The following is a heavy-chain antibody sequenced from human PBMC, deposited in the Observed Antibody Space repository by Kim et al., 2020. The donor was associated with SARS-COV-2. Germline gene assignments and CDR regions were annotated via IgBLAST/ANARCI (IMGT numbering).Heavy chain of an antibody. D-gene: IGHD5-12*01. Sequence: GGSLRLSCAASGFVFGDHALHWVRQAPGKGLEWVSGISWNSGSIGYADSVEGRFTISRDNAKNSLYLQMSSLRAEDTALYYCAKGIHGGLATSNYYWGQG. CDR2: ISWNSGSI. V-gene: IGHV3-9*01. CDR1: GFVFGDHA. J-gene: IGHJ4*02. CDR3: AKGIHGGLATSNYY.